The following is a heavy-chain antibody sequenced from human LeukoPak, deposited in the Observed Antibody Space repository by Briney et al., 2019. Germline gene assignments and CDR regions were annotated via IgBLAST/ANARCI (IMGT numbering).Heavy chain of an antibody. Sequence: GGSLRLSCAASGLTFSDFSMNWVRQAPGKGLEWVSAVSGSGGSTYYADSVKGRFTISRDNSKNTLYLQMNSLRAEDTAVYYCAKRNSGYGTFDYWGQGTLVTVSS. J-gene: IGHJ4*02. CDR3: AKRNSGYGTFDY. CDR2: VSGSGGST. D-gene: IGHD5-12*01. V-gene: IGHV3-23*01. CDR1: GLTFSDFS.